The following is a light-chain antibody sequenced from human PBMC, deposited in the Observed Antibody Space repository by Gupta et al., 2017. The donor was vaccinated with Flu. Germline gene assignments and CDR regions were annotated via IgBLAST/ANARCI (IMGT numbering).Light chain of an antibody. Sequence: EVVLTQSPATLSLSPGERATLSCRASQSVRSYLAWYQQKPGQAPRLLIYAASHRAPGIPGRFSGSAYETGLPLTIRSRELEAFALHYCQQGSDWPPHTFGHGTRLEI. J-gene: IGKJ5*01. CDR3: QQGSDWPPHT. V-gene: IGKV3-11*01. CDR2: AAS. CDR1: QSVRSY.